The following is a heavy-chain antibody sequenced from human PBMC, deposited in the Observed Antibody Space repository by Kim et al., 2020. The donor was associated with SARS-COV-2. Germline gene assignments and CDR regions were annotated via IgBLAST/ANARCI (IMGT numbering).Heavy chain of an antibody. V-gene: IGHV3-20*04. CDR1: GFTFDDYG. D-gene: IGHD2-2*01. CDR3: ARKGYCSSTTCDRGYAMDV. J-gene: IGHJ6*02. Sequence: GGSLRLSCAASGFTFDDYGMSWVRQAPGKGLEWVSGINWNGDSRGYADSVKGRFIISRDNAKNSLYLQMNSLRAEDTALYYCARKGYCSSTTCDRGYAMDVWGQGTTVTVSS. CDR2: INWNGDSR.